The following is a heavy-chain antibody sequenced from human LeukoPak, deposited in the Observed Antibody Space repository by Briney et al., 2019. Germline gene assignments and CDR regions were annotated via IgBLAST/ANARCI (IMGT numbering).Heavy chain of an antibody. CDR2: XXXXXXXT. D-gene: IGHD3-10*01. Sequence: ASVKVSCKASGYTFTSYYMHWVRQAPGQGLEXXXXXXXXXXXTSYAQKFQGRVTMTRDTSTSTVYMDLSSLRSEDTAVYYCATGDYNLYYYGSGDLPHVMDVWGKGTTVTVSS. J-gene: IGHJ6*04. V-gene: IGHV1-46*01. CDR3: ATGDYNLYYYGSGDLPHVMDV. CDR1: GYTFTSYY.